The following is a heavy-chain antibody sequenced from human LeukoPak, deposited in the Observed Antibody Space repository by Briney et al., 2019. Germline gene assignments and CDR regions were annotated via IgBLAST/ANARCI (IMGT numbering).Heavy chain of an antibody. CDR1: GYTFTSYG. J-gene: IGHJ4*02. CDR2: ISAYNGNT. V-gene: IGHV1-18*01. CDR3: ARLASSGWSHCDY. Sequence: GASVKDSCKASGYTFTSYGISWVRQAPGQGLEWMGWISAYNGNTNYAQKLQGRVTMTTDTSTSTPYMELRSLRSDDTAVYYCARLASSGWSHCDYWGQGTLVTVSS. D-gene: IGHD6-19*01.